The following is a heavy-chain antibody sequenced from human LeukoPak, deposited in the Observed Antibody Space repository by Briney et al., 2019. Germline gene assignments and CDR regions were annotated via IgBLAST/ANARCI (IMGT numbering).Heavy chain of an antibody. CDR1: GFTFTNYA. J-gene: IGHJ4*02. V-gene: IGHV3-23*01. Sequence: GGSLRLSCEASGFTFTNYAMMWVRQAPGKRLEWVSIISNTGGSVSHADSVKGRFSISRDNSKSTLYLQMNSLRVEDTAIYYCVKGYVSGWGQGTLVTVSS. D-gene: IGHD6-19*01. CDR3: VKGYVSG. CDR2: ISNTGGSV.